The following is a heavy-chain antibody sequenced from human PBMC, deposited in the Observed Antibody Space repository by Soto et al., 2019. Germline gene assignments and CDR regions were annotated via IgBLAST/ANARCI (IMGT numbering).Heavy chain of an antibody. V-gene: IGHV1-69*06. D-gene: IGHD1-26*01. Sequence: SVKVSCKASGGTFSSYAISWVRQAPGQGLEWMGGIIPIFGTANYAQKFQGRVTITADKSTSTAYMELSSLRSEDTAVYYCARGGGSYYSSYYYGMDVWGQGTTVTVSS. J-gene: IGHJ6*02. CDR1: GGTFSSYA. CDR2: IIPIFGTA. CDR3: ARGGGSYYSSYYYGMDV.